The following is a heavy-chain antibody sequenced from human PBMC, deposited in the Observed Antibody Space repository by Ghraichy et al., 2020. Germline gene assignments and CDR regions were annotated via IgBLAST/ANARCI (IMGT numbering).Heavy chain of an antibody. CDR3: ARGALYGSGSYYNGDDAFDI. J-gene: IGHJ3*02. D-gene: IGHD3-10*01. CDR2: INSDGSST. V-gene: IGHV3-74*01. CDR1: GFTFSSYW. Sequence: GGSLRLSCAASGFTFSSYWMHWVRQAPGKGLVWVSRINSDGSSTSYADSVKGRFTISRDNAKNTLYLQMNSLRAEDTAVYYCARGALYGSGSYYNGDDAFDIWGQGTMVTVAS.